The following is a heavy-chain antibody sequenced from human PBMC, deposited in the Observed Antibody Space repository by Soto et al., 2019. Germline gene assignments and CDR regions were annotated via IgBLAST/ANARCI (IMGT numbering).Heavy chain of an antibody. CDR3: AQSQGLWDLLHY. CDR2: IYWNDDK. CDR1: GFSLSTRGVG. Sequence: SGPTLVNPTQTLTLTCTVSGFSLSTRGVGVGSVRQPPGKALEWLALIYWNDDKRYSPSLKSRLTITKDTSKNQVVLTMTNMDPVDTATYYFAQSQGLWDLLHYWGQGTLATVSS. V-gene: IGHV2-5*01. J-gene: IGHJ4*02. D-gene: IGHD1-26*01.